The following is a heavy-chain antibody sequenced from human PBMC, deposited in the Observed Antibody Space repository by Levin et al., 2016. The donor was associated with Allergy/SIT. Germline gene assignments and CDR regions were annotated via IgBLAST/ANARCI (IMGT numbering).Heavy chain of an antibody. D-gene: IGHD2-2*01. J-gene: IGHJ6*02. CDR2: IDPSDSYT. V-gene: IGHV5-10-1*01. Sequence: VRQMPGKGLEWMGRIDPSDSYTNYSPSFQGHVTISADKSISTAYLQWSSLKASDTAMYYCARWGVVVPAAMDYYYYYGMDVWGQGTTVTVSS. CDR3: ARWGVVVPAAMDYYYYYGMDV.